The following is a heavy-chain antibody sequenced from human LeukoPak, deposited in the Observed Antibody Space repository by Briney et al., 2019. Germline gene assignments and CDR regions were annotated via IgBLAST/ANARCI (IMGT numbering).Heavy chain of an antibody. Sequence: SETLSLTCTVSGGSIRRYWSWIGQPAGKGLEWIGRIYGSGSTDYNPSLKRRVTISIDTSKNQFSLNLISVTAADTAVYYCARDSGTTGEVKFDPWGKGTLVTVSS. V-gene: IGHV4-4*07. CDR2: IYGSGST. CDR3: ARDSGTTGEVKFDP. CDR1: GGSIRRY. D-gene: IGHD3-10*01. J-gene: IGHJ5*02.